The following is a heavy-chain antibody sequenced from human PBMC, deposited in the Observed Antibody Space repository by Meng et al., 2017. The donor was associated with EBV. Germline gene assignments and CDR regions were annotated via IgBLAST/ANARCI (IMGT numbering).Heavy chain of an antibody. Sequence: QVQLVQSGAEVKXPXSSVKVSXKASGGTFSSYAISWVRQAPGQGLEWMGGIIPIFGTANYAQKFQGRVTITADESTSTAYMELSSLRSEDTAVYYCARGRTYYYDSSGYYYKYYFDYWGHGTLVIVSS. J-gene: IGHJ4*01. D-gene: IGHD3-22*01. CDR2: IIPIFGTA. CDR1: GGTFSSYA. CDR3: ARGRTYYYDSSGYYYKYYFDY. V-gene: IGHV1-69*01.